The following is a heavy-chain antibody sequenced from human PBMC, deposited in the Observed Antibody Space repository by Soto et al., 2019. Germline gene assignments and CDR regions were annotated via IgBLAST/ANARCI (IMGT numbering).Heavy chain of an antibody. D-gene: IGHD4-17*01. CDR2: IRSSSSTI. J-gene: IGHJ4*02. CDR3: ARDAPSVTSAFDY. Sequence: EVQLVESGGGLVQPGGSLRLACAASGFTCSSYSMHWFRQAPGKGLELVSYIRSSSSTIYYADSVKGRFTISRDNAKNSLYLQMNSLRDADTAVYYCARDAPSVTSAFDYWGQGTLVTVSS. CDR1: GFTCSSYS. V-gene: IGHV3-48*02.